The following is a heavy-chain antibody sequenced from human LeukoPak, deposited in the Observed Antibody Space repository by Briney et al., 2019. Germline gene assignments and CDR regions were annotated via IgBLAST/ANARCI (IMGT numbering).Heavy chain of an antibody. J-gene: IGHJ3*02. V-gene: IGHV3-9*01. Sequence: GRSLRLSCAASGFTFDDYAMHWVRQAPGKGLEWVSGISWNSGSIGYADSVKGRFTISRDNAKNSLYLQMNSLRAEDTALYYCXXXXXWIQLFHAFDIWGQGTMVTVSS. CDR1: GFTFDDYA. CDR3: XXXXXWIQLFHAFDI. CDR2: ISWNSGSI. D-gene: IGHD5-18*01.